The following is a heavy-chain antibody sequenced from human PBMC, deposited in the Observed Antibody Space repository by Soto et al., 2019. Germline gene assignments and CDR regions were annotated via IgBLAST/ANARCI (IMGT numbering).Heavy chain of an antibody. CDR3: VRDYSGSYAYFDH. CDR1: GYSITNSNW. CDR2: IFYDGST. J-gene: IGHJ4*02. V-gene: IGHV4-28*03. Sequence: SETLSFTCAVSGYSITNSNWWGWIRQPPGKGLEWIGFIFYDGSTYYSPSLKSRITMSVDTSKNQFSLNLSFVTAVDTAVYYCVRDYSGSYAYFDHWGQGILVTVSS. D-gene: IGHD1-26*01.